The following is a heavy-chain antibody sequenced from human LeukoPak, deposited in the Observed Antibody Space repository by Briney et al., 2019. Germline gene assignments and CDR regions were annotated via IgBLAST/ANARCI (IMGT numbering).Heavy chain of an antibody. D-gene: IGHD3-10*01. CDR1: GFTFNNYP. Sequence: GGSLRLSCAASGFTFNNYPMSWVRQAPGKGLEWVSVIGSSGGSTHYADSVKGRFTISRDNSKNTLYLQMNSLRAEDTAVYYCAKDRFGEPPTAMDYWGQGTLVTVSS. V-gene: IGHV3-23*01. J-gene: IGHJ4*02. CDR3: AKDRFGEPPTAMDY. CDR2: IGSSGGST.